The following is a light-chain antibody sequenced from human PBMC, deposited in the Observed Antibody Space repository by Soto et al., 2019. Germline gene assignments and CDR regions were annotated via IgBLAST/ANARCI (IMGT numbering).Light chain of an antibody. CDR1: SSNIGSNY. CDR2: DNN. J-gene: IGLJ1*01. V-gene: IGLV1-51*01. Sequence: VRTQPPSLAASAGEKVTISFAGSSSNIGSNYVSWYQQLPGTAPKLLIYDNNKRPSGTPDRFSGSKSGASATLGITGLQTGDEADYYCGIYDSSLSWVFGPGPKVTVL. CDR3: GIYDSSLSWV.